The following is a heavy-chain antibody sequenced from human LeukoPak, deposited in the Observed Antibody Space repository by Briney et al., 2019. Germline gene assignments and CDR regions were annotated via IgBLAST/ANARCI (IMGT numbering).Heavy chain of an antibody. Sequence: SETLSLTCTISGGSISSSIYYWGWIRQPPGKGLEWIGSICYSGSTYYNPSLKSRVTISVDTSKNQFSLKLSSVTAADTAVYYCARTIQLWLPLDYWGQGTLVTVSS. CDR3: ARTIQLWLPLDY. V-gene: IGHV4-39*07. D-gene: IGHD5-18*01. CDR1: GGSISSSIYY. CDR2: ICYSGST. J-gene: IGHJ4*02.